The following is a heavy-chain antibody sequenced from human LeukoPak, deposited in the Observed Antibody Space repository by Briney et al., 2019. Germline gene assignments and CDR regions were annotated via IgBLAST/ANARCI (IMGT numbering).Heavy chain of an antibody. CDR2: IDSGGGT. D-gene: IGHD3-10*01. V-gene: IGHV3-53*01. Sequence: GGSLRLSCAASGFTVSTNYLTWVRQAPGKGLEWVSVIDSGGGTYYADSVKGRFTISRDNSKNTLYLQMNSQRAEDTAMYYCARDMAYWGQGTLVTVSS. CDR1: GFTVSTNY. J-gene: IGHJ4*02. CDR3: ARDMAY.